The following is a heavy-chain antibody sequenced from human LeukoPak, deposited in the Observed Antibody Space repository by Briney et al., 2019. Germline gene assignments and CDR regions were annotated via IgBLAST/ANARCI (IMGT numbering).Heavy chain of an antibody. CDR3: ARVVWEEQTKGNYENFYYYYYYGMDV. Sequence: ASVKVSCKASGYTFTSYDINWVRQATGQGLEWMGWMNPNSGNTGYAQKFQGRVTMTRNTSISTAYMELSSLRSEDTAVYYCARVVWEEQTKGNYENFYYYYYYGMDVWGQGTTVTVS. CDR1: GYTFTSYD. V-gene: IGHV1-8*01. D-gene: IGHD4-11*01. J-gene: IGHJ6*02. CDR2: MNPNSGNT.